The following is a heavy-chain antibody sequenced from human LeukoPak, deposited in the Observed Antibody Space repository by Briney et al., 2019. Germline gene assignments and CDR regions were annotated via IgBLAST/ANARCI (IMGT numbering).Heavy chain of an antibody. CDR1: GYTFTSYY. D-gene: IGHD6-13*01. CDR2: INPSGGST. J-gene: IGHJ4*02. V-gene: IGHV1-46*01. CDR3: ARDLGSSWYEVGYYFDY. Sequence: GASVKVSCKASGYTFTSYYMHWVRQAPGQGLEWMGIINPSGGSTSYAQKFQGRVTMTRDTSTSTVYMELSSLRSEYTAVYYCARDLGSSWYEVGYYFDYWGQGTLVTVSS.